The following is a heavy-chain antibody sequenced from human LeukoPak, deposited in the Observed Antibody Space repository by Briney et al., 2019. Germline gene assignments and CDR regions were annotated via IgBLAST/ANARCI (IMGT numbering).Heavy chain of an antibody. CDR1: GFSFSGYG. J-gene: IGHJ4*02. CDR2: IRYDGITK. CDR3: AALHTGTFVDY. D-gene: IGHD4-17*01. Sequence: GGSLRLSCAAYGFSFSGYGMHWVRQVPGKGLEWVALIRYDGITKFYIDSVKGRFAISRDNSKNTLSLQMNSLRTEDTAVYYCAALHTGTFVDYWGQGTLVTVSS. V-gene: IGHV3-30*02.